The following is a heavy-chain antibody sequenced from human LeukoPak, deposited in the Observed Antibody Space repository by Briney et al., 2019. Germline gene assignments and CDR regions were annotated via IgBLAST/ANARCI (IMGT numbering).Heavy chain of an antibody. CDR1: GGTFSSYA. D-gene: IGHD3-10*01. Sequence: GASVKVSCKASGGTFSSYAISWVRQAPGQGLEWMGGIIPIFGTANYAQKFQGRVTITADESTSTAYMELSSLRSEDTAVYYCAGDADGSGSYYYYYGMDVWGQGTTVTVSS. CDR3: AGDADGSGSYYYYYGMDV. J-gene: IGHJ6*02. CDR2: IIPIFGTA. V-gene: IGHV1-69*13.